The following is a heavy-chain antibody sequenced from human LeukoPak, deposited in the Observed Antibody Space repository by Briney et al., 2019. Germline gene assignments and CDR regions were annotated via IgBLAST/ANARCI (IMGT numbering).Heavy chain of an antibody. CDR3: ARGAIGEDWLDS. V-gene: IGHV4-4*02. D-gene: IGHD2-21*01. CDR2: IYHSGST. J-gene: IGHJ5*01. Sequence: PSGTLSLTCAVSGGSISSNWWSWVRQPPGKGLEWIGEIYHSGSTNYSPSLKSRVTISVDKSKNQFSLKLSSVTAADTALYYCARGAIGEDWLDSWGQGTLVTVSS. CDR1: GGSISSNW.